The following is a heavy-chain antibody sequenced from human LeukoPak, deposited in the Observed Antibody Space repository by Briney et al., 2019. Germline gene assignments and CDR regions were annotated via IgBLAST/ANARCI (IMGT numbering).Heavy chain of an antibody. CDR1: GLTFSSYA. CDR2: ISSSGSTI. D-gene: IGHD3-10*02. Sequence: GGSLRLSCAASGLTFSSYAMTWVRQAPGKGLEWVSYISSSGSTIYYADSVKGRFTISRDNAKNSLYLQMNSLRAEDTAVYYCAELGITMIGGVWGKGTTVTISS. V-gene: IGHV3-48*03. J-gene: IGHJ6*04. CDR3: AELGITMIGGV.